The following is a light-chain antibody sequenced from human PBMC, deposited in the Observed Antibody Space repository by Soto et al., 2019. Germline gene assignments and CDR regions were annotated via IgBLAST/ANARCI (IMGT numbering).Light chain of an antibody. Sequence: EIVSTQSPGTLALSPGERASLSCGASQTVGSTYVAWYQQKPDLAPRLPIYDACSRPTAIPDRFSGSGSGTDFTLTISRLEPEDFAVYYCQHSGSSPWTFGQGTKVEL. J-gene: IGKJ1*01. V-gene: IGKV3D-20*01. CDR1: QTVGSTY. CDR3: QHSGSSPWT. CDR2: DAC.